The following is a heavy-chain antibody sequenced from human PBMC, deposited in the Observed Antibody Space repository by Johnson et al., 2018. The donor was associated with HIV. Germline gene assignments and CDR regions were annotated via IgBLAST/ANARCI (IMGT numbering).Heavy chain of an antibody. D-gene: IGHD4/OR15-4a*01. J-gene: IGHJ3*02. CDR2: VSFDGSNK. CDR3: AREREDYGLDI. Sequence: QVQLVESGGGVVQPGRSLRVSSTASGFTFSSYAMHWVRQAPGRGLEWVALVSFDGSNKYFADSVKGRFTISRDNSKNTVRLQMNSLKAEDTGLYYCAREREDYGLDIWGQGTMVTVSS. CDR1: GFTFSSYA. V-gene: IGHV3-30-3*01.